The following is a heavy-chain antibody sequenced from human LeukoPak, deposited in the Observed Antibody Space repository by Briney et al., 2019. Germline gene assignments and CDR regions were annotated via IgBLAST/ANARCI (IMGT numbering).Heavy chain of an antibody. J-gene: IGHJ4*02. CDR1: GITVSNND. CDR3: ARGPTVQEDLDY. Sequence: GGSLRLSCAASGITVSNNDMSWVRQAPGKGLEWVSVIYSGGSTYYADSVKGRFTISRDISKNTLYLQMNSLRAEDTAVYYCARGPTVQEDLDYWGQGTLVTVSS. CDR2: IYSGGST. V-gene: IGHV3-66*01.